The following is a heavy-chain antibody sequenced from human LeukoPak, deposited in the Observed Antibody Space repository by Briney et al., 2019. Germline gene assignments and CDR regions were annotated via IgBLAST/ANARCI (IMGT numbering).Heavy chain of an antibody. CDR2: INSDGNTI. CDR1: GFTFSNNL. V-gene: IGHV3-74*01. Sequence: GGSLRLSCAAFGFTFSNNLMHWVRQGPGKGLVWVSHINSDGNTIRYADSVKGRFTISRDNAKNTLYLQMNSLRAEDTAVYFCARDFSGAIDYWGRGTQVTVSS. J-gene: IGHJ4*02. D-gene: IGHD3-10*01. CDR3: ARDFSGAIDY.